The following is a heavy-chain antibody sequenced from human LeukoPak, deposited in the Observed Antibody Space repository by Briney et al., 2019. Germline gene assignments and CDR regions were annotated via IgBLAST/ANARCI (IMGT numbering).Heavy chain of an antibody. V-gene: IGHV4-4*07. CDR1: GDSISSYY. Sequence: PSETLSLTCTVSGDSISSYYWSWIRQPAGKGLEWIGRIHPSGSTNYNPSLKSRVTLSVDTSKNQFSLKLSSMTAADTAVYYCARGPPPDFDYWGRGTLVTVSS. CDR3: ARGPPPDFDY. J-gene: IGHJ4*02. CDR2: IHPSGST.